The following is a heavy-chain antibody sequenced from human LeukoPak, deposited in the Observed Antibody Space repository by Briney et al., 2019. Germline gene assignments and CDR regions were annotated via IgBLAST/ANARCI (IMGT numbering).Heavy chain of an antibody. CDR2: ISYSGST. J-gene: IGHJ4*02. Sequence: PSETLPLTCTVSGGSISSDYWSWIRQPPGKELEWIGWISYSGSTTYNPSLKTRVTISLDTSKNQFSLKLSSVTAADTAVYYCARQASCSGTNCYPFDYWGQGTLVTVSS. CDR1: GGSISSDY. CDR3: ARQASCSGTNCYPFDY. D-gene: IGHD2-2*01. V-gene: IGHV4-59*08.